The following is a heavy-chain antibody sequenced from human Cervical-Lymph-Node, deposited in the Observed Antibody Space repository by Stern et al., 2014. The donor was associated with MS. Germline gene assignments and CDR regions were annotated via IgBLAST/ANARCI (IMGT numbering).Heavy chain of an antibody. J-gene: IGHJ4*02. CDR1: GYTFTSYG. Sequence: QVQLVPSGAELKKPGASVKVSCKASGYTFTSYGISWVRQAPGQGLEWIGWITAYNGRTNYVPKRQGRVTMTTDTSTSTAYMELRSLRSDDTAVYYCAREQGRYSSLHVPDYWGQGTLVTVSS. V-gene: IGHV1-18*04. CDR3: AREQGRYSSLHVPDY. CDR2: ITAYNGRT. D-gene: IGHD6-13*01.